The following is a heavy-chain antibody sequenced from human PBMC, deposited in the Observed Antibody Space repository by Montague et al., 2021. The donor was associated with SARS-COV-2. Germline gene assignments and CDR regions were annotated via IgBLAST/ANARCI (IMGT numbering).Heavy chain of an antibody. D-gene: IGHD3-10*01. CDR3: ARQRLLRVVRNPKDFDS. V-gene: IGHV4-39*01. J-gene: IGHJ4*02. CDR2: IYYRGNT. CDR1: GESISSSDHY. Sequence: SETLSLTCSVSGESISSSDHYWAWIHQPPGKGLEWVGSIYYRGNTYYNPSLKSRLTISVDTSKDEISLRLTSVTAADTALYYCARQRLLRVVRNPKDFDSWGQGTLVTVSS.